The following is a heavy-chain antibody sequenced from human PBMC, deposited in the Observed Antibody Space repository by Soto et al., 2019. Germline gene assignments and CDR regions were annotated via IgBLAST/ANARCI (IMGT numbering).Heavy chain of an antibody. D-gene: IGHD3-22*01. CDR2: IYYSGST. Sequence: SETLSLTCTVSGGSISSGGYYWSWIRQHPGKGLEWIGYIYYSGSTYYNPSLKSRVTISVDTSKNQFSLKQSSVTAADTAVYYCARGGPYDSSGYYEHYYFDYWGQGTLVTVSS. CDR1: GGSISSGGYY. V-gene: IGHV4-31*03. J-gene: IGHJ4*02. CDR3: ARGGPYDSSGYYEHYYFDY.